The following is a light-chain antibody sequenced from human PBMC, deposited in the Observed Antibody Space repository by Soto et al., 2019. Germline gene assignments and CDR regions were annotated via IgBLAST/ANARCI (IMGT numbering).Light chain of an antibody. CDR2: LNRDGSH. V-gene: IGLV4-69*01. CDR1: SGHSNYA. Sequence: QLVLTQSPSASASLGASVKLTCTLSSGHSNYAIAWHQQQPEKGPRYLMKLNRDGSHSKGDGIPNRFSGSSSGAERYLTISSLQSEDEAHYYCPTWGTGIVIFGGGTKVTVL. J-gene: IGLJ2*01. CDR3: PTWGTGIVI.